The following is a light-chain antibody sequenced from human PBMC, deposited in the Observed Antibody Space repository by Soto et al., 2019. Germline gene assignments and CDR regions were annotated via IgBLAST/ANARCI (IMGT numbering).Light chain of an antibody. CDR1: QDIRKY. Sequence: DIQMTQSPSSLSASVGDRVTITCQASQDIRKYLNWYQQKPGKAPNLLIYDTSNLETGVPSRFSGSGSGTDFTLTISSLQPEDFATYYCQQSYSTRITFGQGTRLEIK. V-gene: IGKV1-39*01. J-gene: IGKJ5*01. CDR2: DTS. CDR3: QQSYSTRIT.